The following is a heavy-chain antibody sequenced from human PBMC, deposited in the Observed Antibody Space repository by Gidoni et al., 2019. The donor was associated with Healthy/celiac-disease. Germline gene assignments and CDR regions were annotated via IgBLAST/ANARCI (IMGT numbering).Heavy chain of an antibody. Sequence: QVQLVESGGGVVQPGRFLSLSCAASGFTFSLYAMHWVRQAPGKGLEWVAVIAYDGSNKYYADSGKGRFTISRDNSKNTLYLQMNSLRAEDTAVYYCARELGSPITMIVVVIVGMDVWGQGTTVTVSS. J-gene: IGHJ6*02. D-gene: IGHD3-22*01. CDR2: IAYDGSNK. CDR3: ARELGSPITMIVVVIVGMDV. V-gene: IGHV3-30-3*01. CDR1: GFTFSLYA.